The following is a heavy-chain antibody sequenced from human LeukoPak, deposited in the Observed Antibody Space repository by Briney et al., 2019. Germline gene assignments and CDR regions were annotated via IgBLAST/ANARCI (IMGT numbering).Heavy chain of an antibody. CDR3: ARDLLVRGAFDI. D-gene: IGHD3-10*01. CDR2: INTNTGNP. V-gene: IGHV7-4-1*02. CDR1: GYIFDIYA. J-gene: IGHJ3*02. Sequence: ASVKVSCKASGYIFDIYALIWVRQAPGQGLEWMGWINTNTGNPTYAQGFTGRFVFSLDTSVSTAYPQISSLKAEDTAVYYCARDLLVRGAFDIWGQGTMVTVSS.